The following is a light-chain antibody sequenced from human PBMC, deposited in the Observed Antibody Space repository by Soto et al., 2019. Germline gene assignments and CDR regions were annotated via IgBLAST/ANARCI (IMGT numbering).Light chain of an antibody. CDR2: DAS. J-gene: IGKJ1*01. V-gene: IGKV1-5*01. Sequence: DIRMTQSPSTLSASVGDRVTITCRASQSVSNWLAWYQQKPGKAPNLLIYDASSLESGVPSRFSGSGSGTEFTLTINSLQPDDFATYYCQQYSVYWTFGQGTKVDIK. CDR1: QSVSNW. CDR3: QQYSVYWT.